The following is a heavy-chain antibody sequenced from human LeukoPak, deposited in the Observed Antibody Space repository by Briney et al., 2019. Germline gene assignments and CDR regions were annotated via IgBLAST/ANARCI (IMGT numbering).Heavy chain of an antibody. D-gene: IGHD3-3*01. CDR2: ISYHGSNK. Sequence: PGGSLRLSCAASGFTFSSYSMHWVRQAPGKGLEWVAVISYHGSNKYYADSVKGRFTISRDNSKNTLYLQMNSLRAEDTAVYYCAREVTIFGVVAGGYYYYGMDVWGQGTTVTVSS. J-gene: IGHJ6*02. V-gene: IGHV3-30-3*01. CDR3: AREVTIFGVVAGGYYYYGMDV. CDR1: GFTFSSYS.